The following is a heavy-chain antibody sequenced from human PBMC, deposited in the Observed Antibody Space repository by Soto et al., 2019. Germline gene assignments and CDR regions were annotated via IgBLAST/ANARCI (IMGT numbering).Heavy chain of an antibody. Sequence: GGSLRLSCAASGFTFSSYAMSWVRQAPGKGLEWVSAISGSGGSTYYADSVKGRFTISRDNSKNTLYLQMNSLRAEDTAVYYCAKEGCSGGSCTRGFDPWGQGTLVTVSS. CDR2: ISGSGGST. CDR3: AKEGCSGGSCTRGFDP. V-gene: IGHV3-23*01. D-gene: IGHD2-15*01. CDR1: GFTFSSYA. J-gene: IGHJ5*02.